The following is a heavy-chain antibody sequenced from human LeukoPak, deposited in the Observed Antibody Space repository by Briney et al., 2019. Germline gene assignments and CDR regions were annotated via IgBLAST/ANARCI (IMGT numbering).Heavy chain of an antibody. J-gene: IGHJ4*02. Sequence: GGSLRLSCVASGFTFSDYAMTWFRRAPGTGPECVSGISERGDRMDYADSVKGRFTISRDNSKNTLYLQMHSLKVEDTAIYFCAKDLGSRGLGTTLINWGQGTLVTVSS. CDR3: AKDLGSRGLGTTLIN. V-gene: IGHV3-23*01. D-gene: IGHD1/OR15-1a*01. CDR2: ISERGDRM. CDR1: GFTFSDYA.